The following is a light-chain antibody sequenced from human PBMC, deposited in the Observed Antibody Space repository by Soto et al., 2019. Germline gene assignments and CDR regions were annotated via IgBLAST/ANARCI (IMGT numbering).Light chain of an antibody. CDR1: QSISSW. Sequence: DIQMTQSPSTLSASVGDRVTITCRARQSISSWLAWYQQKPWKAPKLLIYKASSLESRVPSRFSGRGSGTEFTLTISSLQPDDLATYYCQQYNSYPWTFGQGTKVEIK. J-gene: IGKJ1*01. CDR2: KAS. CDR3: QQYNSYPWT. V-gene: IGKV1-5*03.